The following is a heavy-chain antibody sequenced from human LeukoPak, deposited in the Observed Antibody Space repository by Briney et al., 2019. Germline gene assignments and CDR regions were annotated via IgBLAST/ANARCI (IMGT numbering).Heavy chain of an antibody. J-gene: IGHJ6*02. CDR1: GFTFSSYG. Sequence: GSLRLSCAASGFTFSSYGMHWVRQAPGKGLEWVAAIWYDGSNKYYADSVKGRFTISRDNSKNTLYLQMNSLRAEDTAVYYCARENRRYCSSTSCYDGMDVWGQGTTVTVSS. V-gene: IGHV3-33*01. D-gene: IGHD2-2*01. CDR3: ARENRRYCSSTSCYDGMDV. CDR2: IWYDGSNK.